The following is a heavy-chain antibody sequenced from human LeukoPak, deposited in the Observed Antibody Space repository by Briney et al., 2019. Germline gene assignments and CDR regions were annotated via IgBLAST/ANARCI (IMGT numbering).Heavy chain of an antibody. CDR3: ARDRDAYSSSMDV. Sequence: PGGSLRLSCAASGFTFSSSGMHWVRKAPGKGLEGVAVMWYDGSKKYYADSVKGRFTLSRDNSTKTLYLQMNSLRAEDTAVYYCARDRDAYSSSMDVWGQGTTVTVSS. CDR2: MWYDGSKK. D-gene: IGHD6-6*01. CDR1: GFTFSSSG. V-gene: IGHV3-33*01. J-gene: IGHJ6*02.